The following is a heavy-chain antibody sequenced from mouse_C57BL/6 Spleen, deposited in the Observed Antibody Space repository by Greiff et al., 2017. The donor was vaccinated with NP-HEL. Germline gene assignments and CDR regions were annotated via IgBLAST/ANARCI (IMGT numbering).Heavy chain of an antibody. CDR3: ARWDYSNYRNAMDY. CDR1: GYTFTSYW. Sequence: QVQLQQPGAELVRPGSSVKLSCKASGYTFTSYWMHWVKQRPIQGLEWIGNIDPSDSETHYNQKFKDKATLTVDKSSSTAYMQLSSLTSEDSAVYYCARWDYSNYRNAMDYWGQGTSVTVSS. CDR2: IDPSDSET. D-gene: IGHD2-5*01. V-gene: IGHV1-52*01. J-gene: IGHJ4*01.